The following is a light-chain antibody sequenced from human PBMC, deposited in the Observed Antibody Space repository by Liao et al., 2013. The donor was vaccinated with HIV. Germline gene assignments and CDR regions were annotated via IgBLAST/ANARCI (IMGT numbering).Light chain of an antibody. CDR1: SIGRKS. Sequence: SYELTQPPSVSVAPGKTARITCGGNSIGRKSVHWYQQKPGQAPVLVIYYDTDRPSGIPERFSGSNSGNTATLTISGTQAVDEADYYCQAWDSSVVFGGGTKLTVL. J-gene: IGLJ3*02. CDR3: QAWDSSVV. CDR2: YDT. V-gene: IGLV3-21*01.